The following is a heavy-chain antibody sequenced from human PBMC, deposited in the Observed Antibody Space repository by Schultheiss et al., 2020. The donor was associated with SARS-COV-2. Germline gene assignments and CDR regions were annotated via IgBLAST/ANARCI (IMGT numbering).Heavy chain of an antibody. CDR3: ARGRTGYSTGWYNYYLMDV. CDR2: IYYSGST. D-gene: IGHD6-19*01. J-gene: IGHJ6*03. Sequence: SETLSLTCAVSGGSISIYYWTWIRQSPGKGLEYIGYIYYSGSTNYNPSLRSRVTISVDTSNNQFSLSLNSVTAADTAVYYCARGRTGYSTGWYNYYLMDVWGKGTTVTVSS. CDR1: GGSISIYY. V-gene: IGHV4-59*01.